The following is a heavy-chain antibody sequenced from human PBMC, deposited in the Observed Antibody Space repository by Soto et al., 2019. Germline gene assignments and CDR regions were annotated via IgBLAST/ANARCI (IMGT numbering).Heavy chain of an antibody. CDR2: ISSSISTI. CDR3: ARDKAIAVAGPLVYYYGMEV. CDR1: GFTFSSYS. Sequence: PGGSLRLACAASGFTFSSYSMNWVRQAPGKGLEWVSYISSSISTIYYADSVKGRFTISRDNAKNSLYLQMNSLRDEDTAVYYCARDKAIAVAGPLVYYYGMEVWGQGTTVTVPS. D-gene: IGHD6-19*01. V-gene: IGHV3-48*02. J-gene: IGHJ6*02.